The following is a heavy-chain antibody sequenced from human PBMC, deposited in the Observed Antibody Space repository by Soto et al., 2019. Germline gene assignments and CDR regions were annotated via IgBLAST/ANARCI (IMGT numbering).Heavy chain of an antibody. CDR3: ARVISLRYFDY. CDR2: IIPIFGTA. CDR1: GGTFSSYA. J-gene: IGHJ4*02. V-gene: IGHV1-69*06. Sequence: ASVKVSCKASGGTFSSYAISWVRQAPGQGLEWMGGIIPIFGTANYAQKFQGRVTITADKSTSTAYMELSSLRSEDTAVYYCARVISLRYFDYWGQGTLVTVSS. D-gene: IGHD3-10*01.